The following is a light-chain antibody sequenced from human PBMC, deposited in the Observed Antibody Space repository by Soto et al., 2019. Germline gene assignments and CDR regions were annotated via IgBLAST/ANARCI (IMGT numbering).Light chain of an antibody. CDR1: QSVSSSY. J-gene: IGKJ2*01. CDR3: QQYGSSPPYT. V-gene: IGKV3-20*01. Sequence: EIVLTQSPGTLSLSPGERATLSCRASQSVSSSYLAWYQQKPGQAPRLLIYGASSRATGIPDRFSGSGSGTDLTLTISRLAPEDFAVYYCQQYGSSPPYTFGQGTKLEIQ. CDR2: GAS.